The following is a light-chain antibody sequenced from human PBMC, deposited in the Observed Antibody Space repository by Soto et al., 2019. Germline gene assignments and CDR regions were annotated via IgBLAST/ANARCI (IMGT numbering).Light chain of an antibody. CDR1: RSNIGSNT. V-gene: IGLV1-44*01. J-gene: IGLJ2*01. Sequence: QSVLTQPPSASGTPGQRVTISCSGSRSNIGSNTVNWYQQLPGTAPKLLIYSNNQRPSGVPDRFSGSKSGTSASLAISGLQSEDKADYYCAAWDDSLNGVVFGGGTKVTVL. CDR3: AAWDDSLNGVV. CDR2: SNN.